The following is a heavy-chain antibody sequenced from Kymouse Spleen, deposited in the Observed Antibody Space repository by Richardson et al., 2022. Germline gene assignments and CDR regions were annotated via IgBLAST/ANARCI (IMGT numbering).Heavy chain of an antibody. D-gene: IGHD2-21*02. V-gene: IGHV3-13*01. CDR2: IGTAGDT. J-gene: IGHJ4*02. Sequence: EVQLVESGGGLVQPGGSLRLSCAASGFTFSSYDMHWVRQATGKGLEWVSAIGTAGDTYYPGSVKGRFTISRENAKNSLYLQMNSLRAGDTAVYYCAREYCGGDCYLDYWGQGTLVTVSS. CDR1: GFTFSSYD. CDR3: AREYCGGDCYLDY.